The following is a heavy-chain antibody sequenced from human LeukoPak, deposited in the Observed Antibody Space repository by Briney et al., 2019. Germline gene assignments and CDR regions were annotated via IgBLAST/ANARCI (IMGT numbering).Heavy chain of an antibody. Sequence: PGGSLRLSCAASGFTFSSYSMNWVRQAPGKGLEWVSSIGSTSNYIYYADSVKGRFTISRDNAKNSLYLQMNSLRAEDTAVYYCASFYDYGDYEAGAFDIWGQGTMVTVSS. J-gene: IGHJ3*02. CDR1: GFTFSSYS. CDR3: ASFYDYGDYEAGAFDI. D-gene: IGHD4-17*01. CDR2: IGSTSNYI. V-gene: IGHV3-21*01.